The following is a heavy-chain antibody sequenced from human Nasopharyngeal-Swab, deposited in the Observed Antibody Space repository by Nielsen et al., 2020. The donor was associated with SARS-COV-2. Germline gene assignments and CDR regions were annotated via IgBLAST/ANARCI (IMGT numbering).Heavy chain of an antibody. J-gene: IGHJ6*01. CDR3: ARLWQEDYGNSFPYGMDV. V-gene: IGHV4-59*01. CDR2: VYNSGST. Sequence: SETLSLTCAVSGVSITAYYWSWIRQPPGRGLEWIGYVYNSGSTHYNPSLKSRVAISLDTSKNQFSLRLTSVTAADTAVYYCARLWQEDYGNSFPYGMDVWGQGTTVTVSS. CDR1: GVSITAYY. D-gene: IGHD2-21*01.